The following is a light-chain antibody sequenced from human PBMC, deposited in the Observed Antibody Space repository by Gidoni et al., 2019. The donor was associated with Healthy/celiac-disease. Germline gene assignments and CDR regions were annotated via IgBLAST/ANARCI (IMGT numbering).Light chain of an antibody. Sequence: EIVLTQSPATLSVSPGERATLPCRASQSVNSNLAWYQQKPGQAPRLLIYGASTRATGIPARFSGSGSGTEFTLTISSLQSEDFAVYYCQQYNNWPPGTFGQGTKLEIK. CDR3: QQYNNWPPGT. CDR2: GAS. J-gene: IGKJ2*01. V-gene: IGKV3-15*01. CDR1: QSVNSN.